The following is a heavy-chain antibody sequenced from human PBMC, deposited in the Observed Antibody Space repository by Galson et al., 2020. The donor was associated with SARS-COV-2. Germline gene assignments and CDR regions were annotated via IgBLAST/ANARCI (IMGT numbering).Heavy chain of an antibody. CDR1: GGTFSSYA. J-gene: IGHJ2*01. Sequence: SVKVSCKASGGTFSSYAISWVRQAPGQGLEWMGGIIPIFGTANHAQKFQGRVTITADESTSTAYMELSSLRSEDTAVYYCARHPHYYDSSGYSSYWYFDLWGRGTLVTVSS. CDR2: IIPIFGTA. V-gene: IGHV1-69*13. D-gene: IGHD3-22*01. CDR3: ARHPHYYDSSGYSSYWYFDL.